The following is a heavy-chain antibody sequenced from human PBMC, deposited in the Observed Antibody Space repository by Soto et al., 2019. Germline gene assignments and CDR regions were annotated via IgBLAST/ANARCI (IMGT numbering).Heavy chain of an antibody. CDR2: MSLDGSNK. J-gene: IGHJ5*02. CDR3: AREDWYRFDP. V-gene: IGHV3-7*01. CDR1: GFTFSTYW. Sequence: GGSLRLSCVASGFTFSTYWMSWVRQAPGKGLEWVAYMSLDGSNKDYVDSVKGRFTISRDNARNSLYLQMNSLRAEDTAVYYCAREDWYRFDPWGQGTLVTVS. D-gene: IGHD3-9*01.